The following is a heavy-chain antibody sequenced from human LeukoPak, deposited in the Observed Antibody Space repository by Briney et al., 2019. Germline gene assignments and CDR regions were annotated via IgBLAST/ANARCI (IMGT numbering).Heavy chain of an antibody. CDR2: IYPSGVTT. D-gene: IGHD1-14*01. V-gene: IGHV1-46*01. Sequence: ASVKVSCKTSGYIFTTYYMHWVRQAPGQGLEWMGTIYPSGVTTTYAQNFQGRVTMTRDTSTSTVYMELSSLRSEDTAVYYCARDWEPGYWGQGTLVTVSS. J-gene: IGHJ4*02. CDR1: GYIFTTYY. CDR3: ARDWEPGY.